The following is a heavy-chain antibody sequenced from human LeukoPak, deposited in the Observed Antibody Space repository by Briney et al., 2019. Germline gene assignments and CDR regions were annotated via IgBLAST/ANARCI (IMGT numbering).Heavy chain of an antibody. CDR3: AREWFGELLYPGAFDI. CDR1: GGTFSSYA. CDR2: IIPIFGTA. D-gene: IGHD3-10*01. Sequence: SVKVSCKASGGTFSSYAISWVRQAPGQGLEWMGGIIPIFGTANYAQKSQGRVTITADESTSTAYMELSSLRSEDTAVYYCAREWFGELLYPGAFDIWGQGTMVTVSS. J-gene: IGHJ3*02. V-gene: IGHV1-69*13.